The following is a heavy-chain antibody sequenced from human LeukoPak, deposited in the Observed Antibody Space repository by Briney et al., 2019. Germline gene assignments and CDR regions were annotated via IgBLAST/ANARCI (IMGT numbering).Heavy chain of an antibody. Sequence: GASVKVSFKASGYTFTSYGISWVRQPPGQGLEWMGWISAYNANTNYAQKLKGRVTMTRATSMSTAYMELRSMRSDDTAVYYCAIVAGSFDYWGQGTLVTVSS. J-gene: IGHJ4*02. CDR2: ISAYNANT. V-gene: IGHV1-18*01. CDR3: AIVAGSFDY. CDR1: GYTFTSYG.